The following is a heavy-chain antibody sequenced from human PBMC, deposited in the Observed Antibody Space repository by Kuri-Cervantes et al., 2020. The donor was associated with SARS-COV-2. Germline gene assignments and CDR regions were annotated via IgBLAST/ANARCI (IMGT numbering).Heavy chain of an antibody. D-gene: IGHD6-13*01. CDR3: ARMTKSIAAENGIPKNWFDP. CDR2: INSDGSST. Sequence: ESLKLSCAVSGFTLSSYWMHWVRQAPGKGLVWVSRINSDGSSTSYADSVKGRFTISRDNSKNTLYLQMNSLRAEDTAVYYCARMTKSIAAENGIPKNWFDPWGQGPLVTVSS. J-gene: IGHJ5*02. V-gene: IGHV3-74*01. CDR1: GFTLSSYW.